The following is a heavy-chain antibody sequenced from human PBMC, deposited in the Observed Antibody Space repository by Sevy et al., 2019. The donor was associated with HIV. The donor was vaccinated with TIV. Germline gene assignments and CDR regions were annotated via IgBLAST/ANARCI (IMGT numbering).Heavy chain of an antibody. CDR3: ARGRGSKSLDV. CDR1: GYTFTSYD. Sequence: ASVKVSCKASGYTFTSYDINWVRQATGQGLGWMGWMNPNSGNTDHAQEFQGRVTMTRDTSKSTAYMELSSLRFEDTAVYYCARGRGSKSLDVWGQGTTVTVSS. CDR2: MNPNSGNT. D-gene: IGHD3-16*01. V-gene: IGHV1-8*01. J-gene: IGHJ6*02.